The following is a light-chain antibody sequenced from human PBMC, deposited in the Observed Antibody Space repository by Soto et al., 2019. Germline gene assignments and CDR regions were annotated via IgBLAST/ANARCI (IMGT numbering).Light chain of an antibody. V-gene: IGKV1-5*03. CDR1: QSISPW. J-gene: IGKJ2*01. CDR3: QQYKSYSRT. Sequence: DIQMTQSPSTLSASVGDRVTITCRASQSISPWLAWYQQKPGKAPKILIYKASSLESGVPSRFSGSESGTEFPLTISSLQPDDFATYYCQQYKSYSRTFGQGTKLEIK. CDR2: KAS.